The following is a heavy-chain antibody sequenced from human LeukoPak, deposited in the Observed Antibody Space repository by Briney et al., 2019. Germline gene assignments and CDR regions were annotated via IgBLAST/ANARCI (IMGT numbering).Heavy chain of an antibody. D-gene: IGHD1/OR15-1a*01. CDR3: ARGKEGRWNNLYNWFDP. CDR1: GGTFSSYA. J-gene: IGHJ5*02. CDR2: IIPIFGTA. Sequence: GASVKVSCKASGGTFSSYAISWVRQAPGQGLEWMGGIIPIFGTANYAQKFQGRVTITTDESTSTAYMELSSLRPEDTAVYYCARGKEGRWNNLYNWFDPWGQGTLVTLCS. V-gene: IGHV1-69*05.